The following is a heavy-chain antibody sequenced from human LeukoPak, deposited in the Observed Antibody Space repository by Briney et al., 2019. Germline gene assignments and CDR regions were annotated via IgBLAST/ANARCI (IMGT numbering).Heavy chain of an antibody. CDR2: IKQDGNEK. CDR3: AREGGAVLLWFGESYFDY. V-gene: IGHV3-7*01. J-gene: IGHJ4*02. CDR1: GFRFNTYW. D-gene: IGHD3-10*01. Sequence: PGGSLRLSCAASGFRFNTYWMSWVRQAPGKGLEWVANIKQDGNEKYYADSVKGRFTISRDNAKNSPYLQMNSLRAEDTAVYYCAREGGAVLLWFGESYFDYWGQGTLVTVSS.